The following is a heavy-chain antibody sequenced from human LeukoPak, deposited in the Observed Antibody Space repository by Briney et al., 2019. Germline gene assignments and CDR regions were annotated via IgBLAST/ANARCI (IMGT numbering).Heavy chain of an antibody. Sequence: GGSLRLSCAASGFTFSSYAMYWVRQAPGKGLEWVAVISYDGSDKFYADSVKGRFTLSRDSSKKTLYMQMNGMRPEETAVYYCARARPSMWIDYWGQGTLVTVSS. CDR3: ARARPSMWIDY. CDR2: ISYDGSDK. CDR1: GFTFSSYA. J-gene: IGHJ4*02. V-gene: IGHV3-30*04. D-gene: IGHD5-12*01.